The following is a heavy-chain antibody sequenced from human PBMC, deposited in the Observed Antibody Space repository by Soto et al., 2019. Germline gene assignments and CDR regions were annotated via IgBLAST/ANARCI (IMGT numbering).Heavy chain of an antibody. V-gene: IGHV4-59*01. D-gene: IGHD2-2*02. CDR2: IYYSEST. CDR1: GGSITSYY. J-gene: IGHJ6*02. Sequence: SETLSLTCTVSGGSITSYYWSWIRQPPGKGLEWIGYIYYSESTNYNPSLKSRVTISVDTSKNQFSLKLSSVTAADTAVYYCASVTRTCISTSCYRYYYGMDVWGQGTTVTVSS. CDR3: ASVTRTCISTSCYRYYYGMDV.